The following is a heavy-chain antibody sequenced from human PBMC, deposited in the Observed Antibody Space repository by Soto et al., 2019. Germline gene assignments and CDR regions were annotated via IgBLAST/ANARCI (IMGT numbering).Heavy chain of an antibody. CDR2: INEDGTGK. J-gene: IGHJ4*02. V-gene: IGHV3-7*03. CDR1: GFTFSNYW. CDR3: ARGMSTPGVDF. D-gene: IGHD2-15*01. Sequence: EVHLVESGGGLVQPGGSLRLSCAASGFTFSNYWMNWVRQAPGKGLEWVANINEDGTGKSYVDSVKGRFTISRDNAKNSLSLQMNSLRAEDTAVYFCARGMSTPGVDFWGQGTLVTVSS.